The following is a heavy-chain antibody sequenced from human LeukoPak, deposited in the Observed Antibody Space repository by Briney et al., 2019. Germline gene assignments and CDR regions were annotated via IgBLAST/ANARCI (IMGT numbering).Heavy chain of an antibody. Sequence: PGGSMRLSCAASGFTFSSYSMNWVRQAPGKGLEWVSAISGSGGSTYYADSVKGRFTISRDNSKNTLYLQMNRVRAEDTAVYYCAKGGSGSYSGFDYWGRGTLVTVSS. D-gene: IGHD1-26*01. V-gene: IGHV3-23*01. J-gene: IGHJ4*02. CDR1: GFTFSSYS. CDR2: ISGSGGST. CDR3: AKGGSGSYSGFDY.